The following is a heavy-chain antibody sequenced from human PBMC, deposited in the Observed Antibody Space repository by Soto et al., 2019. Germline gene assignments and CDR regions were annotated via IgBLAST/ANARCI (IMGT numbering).Heavy chain of an antibody. V-gene: IGHV2-70*11. CDR1: GFSLSTSGMC. Sequence: SGPTLVNPTQTLTLTCTFSGFSLSTSGMCVSWIRQPPGKALEWLARIDWDDDKYYSTSLKTRLTISKDTSKNQVVLTMTNMDPVDTATYYCARIRFQTYYFDDWGQGTRVTVSS. CDR2: IDWDDDK. J-gene: IGHJ4*02. CDR3: ARIRFQTYYFDD. D-gene: IGHD3-10*01.